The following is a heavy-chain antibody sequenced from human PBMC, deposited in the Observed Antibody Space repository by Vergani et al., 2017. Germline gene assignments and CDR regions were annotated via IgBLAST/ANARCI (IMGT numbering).Heavy chain of an antibody. V-gene: IGHV5-51*01. CDR1: GYSFTSYW. J-gene: IGHJ4*02. CDR2: IYPGDSDT. Sequence: EVQLVQSGAEVKKPGESLTISCKGSGYSFTSYWIGWVRQMPGKGLEWMGIIYPGDSDTRYSPSFQGQVTISADKSISTAYLQWSSLKASDTAMYYCARDVGPGIAAAGLERRGYFDYWGQGTLVTVSS. CDR3: ARDVGPGIAAAGLERRGYFDY. D-gene: IGHD6-13*01.